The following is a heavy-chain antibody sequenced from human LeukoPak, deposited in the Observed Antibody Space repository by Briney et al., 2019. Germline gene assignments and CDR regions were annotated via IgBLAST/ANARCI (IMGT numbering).Heavy chain of an antibody. CDR1: GSSISSGHC. Sequence: SETLSLTCTVSGSSISSGHCWGWIRQPPGKGLEWIGIIYHSGITYYNPSLKSRVTISVDTSKNQFSLKLSSVTAADTAVYYCARVSLKLNLPDTCDIWGQGTMVTVSS. CDR3: ARVSLKLNLPDTCDI. D-gene: IGHD1-1*01. CDR2: IYHSGIT. V-gene: IGHV4-38-2*02. J-gene: IGHJ3*02.